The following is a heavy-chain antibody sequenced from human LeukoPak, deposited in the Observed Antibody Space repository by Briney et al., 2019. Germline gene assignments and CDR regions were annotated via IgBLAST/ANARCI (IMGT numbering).Heavy chain of an antibody. CDR1: GFTFSSYW. CDR3: ARVTLGGSRGYFDY. J-gene: IGHJ4*02. V-gene: IGHV3-74*01. Sequence: GGSLRLSCAASGFTFSSYWMHWVRQAPGKGLVWVSRINSDGSSTSYADSVKGRFTISRDNAKNTLYLQMNSLRAEDTAVYYCARVTLGGSRGYFDYWGQGTLVTVSS. CDR2: INSDGSST. D-gene: IGHD3-16*01.